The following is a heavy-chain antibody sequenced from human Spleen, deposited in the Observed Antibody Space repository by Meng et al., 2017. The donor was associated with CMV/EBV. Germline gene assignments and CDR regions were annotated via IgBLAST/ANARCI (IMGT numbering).Heavy chain of an antibody. CDR1: GFTFSSYG. CDR2: IWYDGSNK. Sequence: GGSLRLSCAASGFTFSSYGMHWVRQAPGKGLEWVAVIWYDGSNKYYADSVKGRFTISRDNSKNTLYLQMNSLRAEDTAVYYCAKEGDISGWYDPKYHFDHWGQGTLVTVSS. CDR3: AKEGDISGWYDPKYHFDH. D-gene: IGHD6-19*01. J-gene: IGHJ4*02. V-gene: IGHV3-33*06.